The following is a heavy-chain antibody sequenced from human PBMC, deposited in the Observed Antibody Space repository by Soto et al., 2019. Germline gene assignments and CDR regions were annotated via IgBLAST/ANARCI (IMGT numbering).Heavy chain of an antibody. J-gene: IGHJ2*01. D-gene: IGHD6-6*01. Sequence: SETLSLTCAVYGGSFSGYYWSWIRQPPGKGLEWIGEINHSASTNYNPSLKSRVTISVDTSKNQFSLKLSSVTAADTAVYYCARPGTKYSSSSPFYFDLWGRGTLVTVSS. CDR3: ARPGTKYSSSSPFYFDL. V-gene: IGHV4-34*01. CDR1: GGSFSGYY. CDR2: INHSAST.